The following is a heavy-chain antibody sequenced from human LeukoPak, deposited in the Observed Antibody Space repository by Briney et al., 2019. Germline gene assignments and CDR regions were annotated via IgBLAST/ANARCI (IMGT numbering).Heavy chain of an antibody. CDR1: GFTFSSYA. CDR3: APESRYFDWLLIDY. J-gene: IGHJ4*02. D-gene: IGHD3-9*01. V-gene: IGHV3-23*01. Sequence: GGSLRLSCAASGFTFSSYAMSWVRQAPGKGLEWVSAISGSGGSTYYADSVKGRYTISRDNSKNTLYLQMNSLRAEDTAVYYCAPESRYFDWLLIDYWGQGTLVTVSS. CDR2: ISGSGGST.